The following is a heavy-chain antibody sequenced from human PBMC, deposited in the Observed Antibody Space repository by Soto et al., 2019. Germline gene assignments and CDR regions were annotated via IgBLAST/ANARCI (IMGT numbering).Heavy chain of an antibody. J-gene: IGHJ6*04. D-gene: IGHD2-15*01. CDR2: IQSGGPT. CDR1: GFTVSSKY. CDR3: ARDDVLCDGGRCYGVPLDL. Sequence: GGSLRLSCAASGFTVSSKYMSWVRQAPGKGLEWVSLIQSGGPTYYADSVKGRFTISRDTSENTLHLQMDSLRAEGTAVYYCARDDVLCDGGRCYGVPLDLWGKGTTVTVSS. V-gene: IGHV3-66*01.